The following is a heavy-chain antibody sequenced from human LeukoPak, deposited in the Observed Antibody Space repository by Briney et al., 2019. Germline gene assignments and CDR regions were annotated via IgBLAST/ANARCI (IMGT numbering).Heavy chain of an antibody. CDR2: IKQDGSEK. D-gene: IGHD3-3*01. Sequence: GGSLRLSCAASGFTFSSYWMSWVRQAPGKGLEWVANIKQDGSEKYYVDSVKGRFTISRDNAKNSLYLQMNSLRAEDTAVYYCARLPIKYYDFWSGYPTPPYFDYWGQGTLVTVSS. J-gene: IGHJ4*02. CDR3: ARLPIKYYDFWSGYPTPPYFDY. V-gene: IGHV3-7*01. CDR1: GFTFSSYW.